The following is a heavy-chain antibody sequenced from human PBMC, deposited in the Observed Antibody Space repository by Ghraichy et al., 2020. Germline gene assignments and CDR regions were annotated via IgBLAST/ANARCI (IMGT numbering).Heavy chain of an antibody. CDR2: IYYNGST. J-gene: IGHJ4*02. CDR3: ARRPNYSSQDLYYFDY. V-gene: IGHV4-39*01. CDR1: GASTISTTHC. D-gene: IGHD2-2*01. Sequence: SETLSLTCTVSGASTISTTHCWDWIRQSPGKGLEWIATIYYNGSTSYNASLKSRVTISLDTSKNQFSLRLSSVSATDTAIYYCARRPNYSSQDLYYFDYWGQGTLVTVSS.